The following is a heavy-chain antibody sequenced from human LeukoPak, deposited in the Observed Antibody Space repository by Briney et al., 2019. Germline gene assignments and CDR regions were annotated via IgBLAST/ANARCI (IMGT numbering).Heavy chain of an antibody. CDR2: ISSSGSTI. CDR1: GFTFSDYY. J-gene: IGHJ5*02. CDR3: ARRPMVRDPEDIGSNWFDP. D-gene: IGHD3-10*01. V-gene: IGHV3-11*01. Sequence: PGGSLRLSCAASGFTFSDYYMSWIRQAPGKGLEWVSYISSSGSTIYYADSVKGRFTISRDNAKNSLYLQMNSLRAEDTAVYYCARRPMVRDPEDIGSNWFDPWGQGTLVTVSS.